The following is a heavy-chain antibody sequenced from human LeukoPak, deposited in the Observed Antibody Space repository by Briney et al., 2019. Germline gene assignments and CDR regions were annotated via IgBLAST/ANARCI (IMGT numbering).Heavy chain of an antibody. CDR2: VDHTGST. Sequence: SETLSLTCSVSDDSITMYYWTWIRQPPGKGLEWIGYVDHTGSTNFNPSLNGRVSISRDTTKNLFSLRLRSVTAADTAVYYCARAVWYYDSSGYYYRGYYYYYMDVWGKGTTVTVSS. CDR1: DDSITMYY. J-gene: IGHJ6*03. D-gene: IGHD3-22*01. CDR3: ARAVWYYDSSGYYYRGYYYYYMDV. V-gene: IGHV4-59*01.